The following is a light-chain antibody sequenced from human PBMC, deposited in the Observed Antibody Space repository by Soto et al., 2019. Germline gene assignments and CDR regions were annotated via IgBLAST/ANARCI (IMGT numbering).Light chain of an antibody. CDR2: DVS. J-gene: IGLJ1*01. CDR1: SSDVGGYNY. CDR3: SSYTSSILYV. Sequence: QSVLTQPAPLSGSPGQSITISCTGTSSDVGGYNYVSWYQQHPGKAPKLMIYDVSNRPSGVSNRFSGSKSGNTASLTISGLQAEDEADYYCSSYTSSILYVFGTGTKVTVL. V-gene: IGLV2-14*01.